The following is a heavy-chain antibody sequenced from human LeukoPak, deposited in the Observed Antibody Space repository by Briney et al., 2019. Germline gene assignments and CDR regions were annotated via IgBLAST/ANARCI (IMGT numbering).Heavy chain of an antibody. CDR2: ISYDGSNK. J-gene: IGHJ4*02. CDR3: ARVFTSSNWYCRY. V-gene: IGHV3-30*03. Sequence: GGSLRLSCAASGFTFSSYGMHWVRQAPGKGLEWVAVISYDGSNKYYADSVKGRFTISRDNSKNTLYLQMNSLRAEDTAVYYCARVFTSSNWYCRYWGQGTLVTVSS. D-gene: IGHD6-13*01. CDR1: GFTFSSYG.